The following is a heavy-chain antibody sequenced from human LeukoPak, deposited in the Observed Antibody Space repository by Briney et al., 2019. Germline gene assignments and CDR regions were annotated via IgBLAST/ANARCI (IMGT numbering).Heavy chain of an antibody. V-gene: IGHV4-31*03. Sequence: SETLSLTCTVSGGSISSGGYYWSWIRQHPGKGLEWIGYIYYSESTYYNPSLKSRVTISVDTSKNQFSLKLSSVTAADTAVYYCARADSDDNIVVVPAAIRRRQNWFDPWGQGTLVTVSS. CDR1: GGSISSGGYY. J-gene: IGHJ5*02. CDR3: ARADSDDNIVVVPAAIRRRQNWFDP. CDR2: IYYSEST. D-gene: IGHD2-2*02.